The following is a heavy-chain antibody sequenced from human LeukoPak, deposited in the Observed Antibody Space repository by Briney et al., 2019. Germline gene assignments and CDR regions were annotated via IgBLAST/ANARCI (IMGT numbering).Heavy chain of an antibody. D-gene: IGHD6-13*01. CDR3: ARQGYSNSWFPALGALGD. V-gene: IGHV4-34*01. Sequence: PSETLSLTCAVYGGSFSGYYWSWIRQPPGKGLEWIGEINHSGSTNYNPSLKSRVTISVDTSKNQFSLKLNSVTAADTAVYHCARQGYSNSWFPALGALGDWGQGTLVTVAS. CDR2: INHSGST. CDR1: GGSFSGYY. J-gene: IGHJ4*02.